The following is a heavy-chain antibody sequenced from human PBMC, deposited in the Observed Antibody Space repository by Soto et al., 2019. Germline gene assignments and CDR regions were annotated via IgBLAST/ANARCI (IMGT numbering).Heavy chain of an antibody. J-gene: IGHJ4*02. Sequence: EVQLLESGGGLVQPGGSLRLSCVASGFISSDYVMSWVRQAPGKGLEWVSAIGGGGAGTSYSDSVKGRFTIFRDNSKNTLYLQINSLRADDTAVFYCVKEIRIFGVVVFDYWGQGTLVTVSS. CDR2: IGGGGAGT. D-gene: IGHD3-3*01. CDR3: VKEIRIFGVVVFDY. CDR1: GFISSDYV. V-gene: IGHV3-23*01.